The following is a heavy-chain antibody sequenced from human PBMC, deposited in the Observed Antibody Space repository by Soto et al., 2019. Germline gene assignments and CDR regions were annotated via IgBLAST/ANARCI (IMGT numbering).Heavy chain of an antibody. CDR1: GFTFSSYA. CDR3: ARVADSGWTGGWIAP. D-gene: IGHD6-19*01. Sequence: QVQLVESGGGVVQPGRSRRLSCAASGFTFSSYAMHWVRQAPGKGLEWVAVISFDEDNKYYADSVKGRFTISRDNSKNTVFLQMKSLRTEDTAIYYCARVADSGWTGGWIAPWGQGTQVTVSS. V-gene: IGHV3-30-3*01. J-gene: IGHJ5*02. CDR2: ISFDEDNK.